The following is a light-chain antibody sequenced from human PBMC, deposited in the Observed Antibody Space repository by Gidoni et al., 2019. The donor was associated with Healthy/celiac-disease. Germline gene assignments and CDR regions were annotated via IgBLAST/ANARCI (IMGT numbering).Light chain of an antibody. CDR2: KAS. Sequence: DIQMTQSPSTLSASVGDRVTIPCRASQSISSWLAWYQPKPGKAPKLLIYKASSLESGVPSRFSGSGSGTEFTLTISSLQPDDFATYYCQQYNSYPGFGGGTKVEIK. CDR1: QSISSW. V-gene: IGKV1-5*03. J-gene: IGKJ4*01. CDR3: QQYNSYPG.